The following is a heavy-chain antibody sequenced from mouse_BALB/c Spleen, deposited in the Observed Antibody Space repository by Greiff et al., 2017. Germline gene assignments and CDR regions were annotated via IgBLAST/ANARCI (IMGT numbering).Heavy chain of an antibody. CDR3: ASSLLRLRWYFDV. CDR1: GFSLTSYG. J-gene: IGHJ1*01. V-gene: IGHV2-2*02. Sequence: QVQLKQSGPGLVQPSQSLSITCTVSGFSLTSYGVHWVRQSPGKGLEWLGVIWSGGSTDYNAAFISRLSISKDNSKSQVFFKMNSLQANDTAIYYCASSLLRLRWYFDVWGAGTTVTVSS. D-gene: IGHD1-2*01. CDR2: IWSGGST.